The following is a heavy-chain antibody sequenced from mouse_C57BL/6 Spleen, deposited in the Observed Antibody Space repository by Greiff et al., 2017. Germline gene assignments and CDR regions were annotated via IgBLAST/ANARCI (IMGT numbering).Heavy chain of an antibody. V-gene: IGHV1-85*01. Sequence: QVQLKESGPELVKPGASVKLSCKASGYTFTSYDINWVKQRPGQGLEWIGWIYPRDGSTKYNEKFKGKATLTVDTSSSTAYMELHSLTSEDSAVYFCARGGSSGLFDYWGQGTTLTVSS. D-gene: IGHD3-2*02. CDR3: ARGGSSGLFDY. J-gene: IGHJ2*01. CDR1: GYTFTSYD. CDR2: IYPRDGST.